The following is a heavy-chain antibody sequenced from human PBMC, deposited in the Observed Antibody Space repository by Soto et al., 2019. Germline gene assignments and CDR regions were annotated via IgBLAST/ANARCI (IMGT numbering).Heavy chain of an antibody. CDR3: TKDQAATGTMGLGWFAFDV. D-gene: IGHD1-7*01. V-gene: IGHV3-23*01. J-gene: IGHJ3*01. Sequence: GGSLRLSCAASGFTFSRYAMTWVRQAPGKGLEWVSSISASDGNTYADSVKGRFNISRDNSKNTLYLQMSSLRDEDTAVYYCTKDQAATGTMGLGWFAFDVWGQGTLVTVSS. CDR2: ISASDGNT. CDR1: GFTFSRYA.